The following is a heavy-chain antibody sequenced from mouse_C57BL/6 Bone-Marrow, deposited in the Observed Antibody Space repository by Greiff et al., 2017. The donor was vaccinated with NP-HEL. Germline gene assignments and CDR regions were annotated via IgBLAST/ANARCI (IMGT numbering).Heavy chain of an antibody. CDR2: IRNKANGYTT. CDR3: ARYPYGNYPYYAMDY. J-gene: IGHJ4*01. Sequence: EVMLVESGGGLVQPGGSLSLSCAASGFTFTDYYMSWVRQPPGKALEWLGFIRNKANGYTTEYSASVKGRFTISRDNSQSILYLQMNALRAEDSATYYCARYPYGNYPYYAMDYWGQGTSVTVSS. V-gene: IGHV7-3*01. CDR1: GFTFTDYY. D-gene: IGHD2-10*02.